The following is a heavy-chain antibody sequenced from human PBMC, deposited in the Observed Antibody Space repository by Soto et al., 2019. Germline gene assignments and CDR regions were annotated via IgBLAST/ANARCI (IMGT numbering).Heavy chain of an antibody. Sequence: ASVKVSCKASGGTFSSYTISWVRQAPGQGLEWMGRIIPILGIANYAQKFQGRVTITADKSTSTAYMELSSLRSEDTAVYYCARGLSPHYGDLSSAEYFQHWGQGTLVTVSS. CDR2: IIPILGIA. D-gene: IGHD4-17*01. J-gene: IGHJ1*01. CDR3: ARGLSPHYGDLSSAEYFQH. CDR1: GGTFSSYT. V-gene: IGHV1-69*02.